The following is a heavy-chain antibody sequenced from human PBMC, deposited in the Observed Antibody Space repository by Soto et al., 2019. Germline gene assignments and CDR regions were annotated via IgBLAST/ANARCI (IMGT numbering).Heavy chain of an antibody. CDR3: ASGLRWYYWYFDL. D-gene: IGHD4-17*01. J-gene: IGHJ2*01. Sequence: EVQLVESGGGLVQPGGSLRLSCAASGFTFSTYSMNWVRQAPGKGLEWVANIKQDGSEKYYVDSVKGRFTISRDNAKNSLYLQMNSLRAEDTAVYYCASGLRWYYWYFDLWGRGTLVTVSS. CDR1: GFTFSTYS. CDR2: IKQDGSEK. V-gene: IGHV3-7*01.